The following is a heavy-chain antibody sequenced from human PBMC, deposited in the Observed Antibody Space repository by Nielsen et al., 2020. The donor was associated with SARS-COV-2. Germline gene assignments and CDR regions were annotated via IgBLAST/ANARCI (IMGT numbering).Heavy chain of an antibody. D-gene: IGHD6-13*01. CDR1: GFTFSSYW. J-gene: IGHJ4*02. Sequence: GESLKISCAASGFTFSSYWMSWVRQAPGKGLEWVSYISSSGSTIYYADSVKGRFTISRDNAKNSLYLQMNSLRAEDTAVYYCARVAAAARIDYWGQGTLVTVSS. CDR2: ISSSGSTI. V-gene: IGHV3-48*04. CDR3: ARVAAAARIDY.